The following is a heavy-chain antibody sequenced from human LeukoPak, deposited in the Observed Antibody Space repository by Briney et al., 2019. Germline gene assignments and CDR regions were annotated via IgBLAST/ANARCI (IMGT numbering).Heavy chain of an antibody. V-gene: IGHV4-39*07. J-gene: IGHJ4*02. CDR2: IYYSGST. CDR3: AREFLTVAPMGPWRY. CDR1: GGSISSSSYY. D-gene: IGHD6-19*01. Sequence: PSETLSLTCTVSGGSISSSSYYWGWIRQPPGKGLEWIGSIYYSGSTYYNPSLKSRVTISVDTSKNQFSLKLSSVTAADTAVYYCAREFLTVAPMGPWRYWGQGTLVTVSS.